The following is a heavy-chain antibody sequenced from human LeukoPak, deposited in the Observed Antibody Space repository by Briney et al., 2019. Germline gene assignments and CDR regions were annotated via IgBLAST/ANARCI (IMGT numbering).Heavy chain of an antibody. CDR1: GYTFTGYY. Sequence: GASVKVSCKASGYTFTGYYMHWVRQAPGQGLEWMGWINPNSGGTNYAQKFQGRVTMTRDTSISTAYMELSRLRSDDTAVYYCAREGGIAAAGTRAFDFWGQGTMVTVSS. D-gene: IGHD6-13*01. J-gene: IGHJ3*01. CDR2: INPNSGGT. V-gene: IGHV1-2*02. CDR3: AREGGIAAAGTRAFDF.